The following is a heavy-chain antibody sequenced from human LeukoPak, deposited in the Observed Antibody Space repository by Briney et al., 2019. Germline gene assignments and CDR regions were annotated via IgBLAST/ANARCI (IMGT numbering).Heavy chain of an antibody. CDR2: IYYSGST. CDR3: ARQYCSSTSCYTYWYFDL. D-gene: IGHD2-2*02. CDR1: GGSISSYY. J-gene: IGHJ2*01. V-gene: IGHV4-59*01. Sequence: SETLSLTCTVSGGSISSYYWSWIRQPPGKGLEWIGYIYYSGSTNYNPSLKSRVTISVDTSKNQFSLKLSSVTAADTAVYYCARQYCSSTSCYTYWYFDLWGRGTLVTVSS.